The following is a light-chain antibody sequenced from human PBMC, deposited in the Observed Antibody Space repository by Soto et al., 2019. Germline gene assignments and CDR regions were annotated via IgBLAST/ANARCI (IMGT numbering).Light chain of an antibody. CDR2: LNSDGSH. CDR3: QTWGTGIQV. V-gene: IGLV4-69*01. Sequence: QSVLTQSPSASASLGASVKLTCTLSSGHNSYAIAWHQQQPEEGPRYLMKLNSDGSHTKGDGIPDRFSGSSSGAERYLTISSLQSEDEADYYCQTWGTGIQVFGGGTKLTVL. CDR1: SGHNSYA. J-gene: IGLJ2*01.